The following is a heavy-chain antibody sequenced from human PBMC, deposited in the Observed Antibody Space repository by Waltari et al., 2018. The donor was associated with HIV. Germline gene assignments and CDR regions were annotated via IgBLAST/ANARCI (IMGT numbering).Heavy chain of an antibody. J-gene: IGHJ4*02. CDR3: ARALTRGLWDS. CDR2: VYLGGST. CDR1: GFSVSDNY. D-gene: IGHD2-2*01. V-gene: IGHV3-53*01. Sequence: VQLVESGGGLIQQGGSLSLSCAASGFSVSDNYMSWVRQAPGKRPGWVSVVYLGGSTDYADSVRGRFTTSRDESKNMLYLQMNSLRAEDTAVYYCARALTRGLWDSWGQGTLVSVSS.